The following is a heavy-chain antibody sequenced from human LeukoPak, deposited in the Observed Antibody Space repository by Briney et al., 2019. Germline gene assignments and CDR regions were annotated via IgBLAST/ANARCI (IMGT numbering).Heavy chain of an antibody. Sequence: GGSLRLSCAASGFRFDDYAMNWVRQAPGKGLEWVSGISWDSAAIGYADSVRGRFTLSRDNAKNSLFLQMSSLRVEDTAVYYCAKSYDSSGYYCDYWGQGTLVTVSS. CDR1: GFRFDDYA. CDR3: AKSYDSSGYYCDY. J-gene: IGHJ4*02. CDR2: ISWDSAAI. D-gene: IGHD3-22*01. V-gene: IGHV3-9*01.